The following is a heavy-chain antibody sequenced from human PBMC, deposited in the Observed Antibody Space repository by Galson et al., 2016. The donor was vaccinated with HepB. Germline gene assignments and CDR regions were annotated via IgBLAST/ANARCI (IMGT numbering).Heavy chain of an antibody. CDR1: GGSISSYY. J-gene: IGHJ4*02. CDR2: IHYSGST. Sequence: TLSLTCTVSGGSISSYYWSWIRQPPGKGLDWIGYIHYSGSTNYSPSLKSRVTISVDTSKNQFSLKLSSVTAADTAVYFCARGQQLGRGFDYWGQGTLVTVSS. V-gene: IGHV4-59*01. D-gene: IGHD6-13*01. CDR3: ARGQQLGRGFDY.